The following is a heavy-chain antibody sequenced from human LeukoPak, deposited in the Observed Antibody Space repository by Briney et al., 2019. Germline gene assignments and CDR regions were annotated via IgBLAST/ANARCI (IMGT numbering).Heavy chain of an antibody. CDR3: AHSGNDYFDY. D-gene: IGHD5-12*01. CDR2: IIPIFDTA. J-gene: IGHJ4*02. CDR1: GGNFTSYS. Sequence: SVKVSCKAFGGNFTSYSVSWVRQAPGRGLEYMGRIIPIFDTANYAQEFQGRVTITADEATATAYLELSSLTSEDTAVYYCAHSGNDYFDYWGQGTLVTVSS. V-gene: IGHV1-69*13.